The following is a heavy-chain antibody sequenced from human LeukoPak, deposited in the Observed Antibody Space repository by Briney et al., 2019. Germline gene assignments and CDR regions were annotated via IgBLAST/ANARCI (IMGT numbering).Heavy chain of an antibody. CDR3: ARAGIAAHTYYFDY. V-gene: IGHV4-31*03. CDR2: IYHSGST. CDR1: GGSISSGGYY. J-gene: IGHJ4*02. D-gene: IGHD6-6*01. Sequence: SETLSLTCTVSGGSISSGGYYWSWIRQHPGKGLEWIGYIYHSGSTYYNPSLKSRVTISVDRSKNQFSLKLSSVTAADTAVYYCARAGIAAHTYYFDYWGQGTLVTVSS.